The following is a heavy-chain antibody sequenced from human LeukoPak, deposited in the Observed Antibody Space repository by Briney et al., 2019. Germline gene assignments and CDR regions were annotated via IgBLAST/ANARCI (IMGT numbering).Heavy chain of an antibody. J-gene: IGHJ4*02. CDR3: ARLRSGNSEYYFDY. CDR2: ISSSSTYT. D-gene: IGHD3-10*01. Sequence: PGGSLRLSCAASGFTFRDYYMSWIRQAPGKGLEWVSYISSSSTYTNYADSVKGRFTISRDNAKNSLYLQMNSLRAEDTAVYYCARLRSGNSEYYFDYWGPVTLVTVSS. CDR1: GFTFRDYY. V-gene: IGHV3-11*03.